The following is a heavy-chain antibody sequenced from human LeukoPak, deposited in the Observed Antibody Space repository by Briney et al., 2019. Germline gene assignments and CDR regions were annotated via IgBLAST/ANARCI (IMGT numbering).Heavy chain of an antibody. CDR2: IGSSDTTV. CDR3: ARLTVTTKDAFDI. CDR1: GFTFSSSE. V-gene: IGHV3-48*03. D-gene: IGHD4-17*01. Sequence: GGSLRLSCAASGFTFSSSEMNWVRQAPGKGLEWVSYIGSSDTTVHYADSVEGRFTISRDNAKNSLYLQMNSLRAEDTAIYYCARLTVTTKDAFDIWGQGTMDIVSS. J-gene: IGHJ3*02.